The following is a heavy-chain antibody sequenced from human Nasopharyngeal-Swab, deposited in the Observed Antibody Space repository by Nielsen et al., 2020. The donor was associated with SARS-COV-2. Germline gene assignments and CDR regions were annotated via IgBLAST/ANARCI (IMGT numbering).Heavy chain of an antibody. D-gene: IGHD6-6*01. CDR2: INHSGST. Sequence: RQAPGKGLEWIGEINHSGSTNYNPSLKSRVTISVDTSKNQFSLKLSSVAAADTAVYYCARGAHSSSSGVGNWFDPWGQGTLVTVSS. J-gene: IGHJ5*02. V-gene: IGHV4-34*01. CDR3: ARGAHSSSSGVGNWFDP.